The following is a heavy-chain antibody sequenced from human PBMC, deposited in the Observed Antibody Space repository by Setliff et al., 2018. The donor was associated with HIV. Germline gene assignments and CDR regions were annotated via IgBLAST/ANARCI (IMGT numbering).Heavy chain of an antibody. J-gene: IGHJ4*01. CDR2: IIPAFGTA. D-gene: IGHD6-19*01. Sequence: SVKVSCKTSGGTFSSYAVSWERQAPGQGLEWMGGIIPAFGTANYAQKFQGRVTITTDESTSTAYMELSGLRSEDTAVYFCARDGLLVAGIRFDYWGQGTLVTV. CDR1: GGTFSSYA. V-gene: IGHV1-69*05. CDR3: ARDGLLVAGIRFDY.